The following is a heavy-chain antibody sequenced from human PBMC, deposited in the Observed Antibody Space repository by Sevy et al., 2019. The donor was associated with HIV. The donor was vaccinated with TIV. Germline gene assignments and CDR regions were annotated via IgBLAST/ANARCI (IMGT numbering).Heavy chain of an antibody. J-gene: IGHJ4*02. CDR1: GYTFSSYG. V-gene: IGHV1-18*01. CDR3: ARDRSHYGSGSYHNPLDY. Sequence: ASVKVSCKASGYTFSSYGISWVRQAPGQGLEWMGWISGYNGNTKYVEKIQGRVTMTIDTVTSTAYMELRSLRSDDTAIYYCARDRSHYGSGSYHNPLDYWGQGIPVTVSS. D-gene: IGHD3-10*01. CDR2: ISGYNGNT.